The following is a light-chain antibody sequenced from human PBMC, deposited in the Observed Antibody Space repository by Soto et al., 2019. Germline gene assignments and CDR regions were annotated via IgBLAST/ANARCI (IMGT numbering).Light chain of an antibody. CDR3: AAWDDSLNGYV. J-gene: IGLJ1*01. CDR1: SSNIGSTT. CDR2: SNN. V-gene: IGLV1-44*01. Sequence: QSVLAQPPSASGTPGQRVTISCSGSSSNIGSTTVNWYQQLPGAAPNLLIYSNNQRPSGVPDRFSGSKSDTSASLAISGLQSEDEADYYCAAWDDSLNGYVFGSGTKVTVL.